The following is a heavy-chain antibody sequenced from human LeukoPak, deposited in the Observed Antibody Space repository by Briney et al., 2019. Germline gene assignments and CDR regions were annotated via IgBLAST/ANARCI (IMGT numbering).Heavy chain of an antibody. CDR2: IYSGGST. CDR1: GFTVSDNY. J-gene: IGHJ4*02. D-gene: IGHD3-22*01. V-gene: IGHV3-66*04. CDR3: ARPNDSSGYAY. Sequence: GGSLRLSCVASGFTVSDNYMSWVRQAPGKGLEWVSVIYSGGSTDYADSVKGRFTISRDNYKNTLYLQMNSLRAEDTAVYYCARPNDSSGYAYWGQGTLVTVSS.